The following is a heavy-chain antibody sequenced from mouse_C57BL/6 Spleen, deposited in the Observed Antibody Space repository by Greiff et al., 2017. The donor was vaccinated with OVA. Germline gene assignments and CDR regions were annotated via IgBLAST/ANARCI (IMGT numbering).Heavy chain of an antibody. CDR3: AEGNYGYFDV. CDR2: INPYNGGT. Sequence: EVQLQESGPVLVKPGASVKMSCKASGYTFTDYYMNWVKQSHGKSLEWIGVINPYNGGTSYNQKFKGKATLTVDKSSSTAYMELNSLTSEDSAVYYCAEGNYGYFDVWGTGTTVTVSS. V-gene: IGHV1-19*01. D-gene: IGHD2-1*01. CDR1: GYTFTDYY. J-gene: IGHJ1*03.